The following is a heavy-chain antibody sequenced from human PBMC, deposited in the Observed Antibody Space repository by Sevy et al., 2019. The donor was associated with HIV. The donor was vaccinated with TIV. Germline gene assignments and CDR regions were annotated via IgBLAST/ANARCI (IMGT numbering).Heavy chain of an antibody. CDR1: GFTFSSYS. Sequence: GGYLRLSCAASGFTFSSYSMNWVRQAPGKGLEWVSYISSSSSTIYYADSVKGRFTVSRDNAKNSLYQQMKSLREEDKAVYYCARDQADYNWFDPWGQGTLVTVSS. CDR3: ARDQADYNWFDP. CDR2: ISSSSSTI. J-gene: IGHJ5*02. V-gene: IGHV3-48*02.